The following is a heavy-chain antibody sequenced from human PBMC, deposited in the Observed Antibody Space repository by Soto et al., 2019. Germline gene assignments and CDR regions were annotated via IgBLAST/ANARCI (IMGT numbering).Heavy chain of an antibody. Sequence: PGGSLRLSCAASGFTFSSYAMSWVRQAPGKGLEWVSAISGSGGSTYYADSVKGRFTISRDNSKNTLYLQMNSLRAEDTAVYYCARPPYSSSWYYFDYWGQGTLVTVSS. J-gene: IGHJ4*02. D-gene: IGHD6-13*01. CDR2: ISGSGGST. CDR1: GFTFSSYA. V-gene: IGHV3-23*01. CDR3: ARPPYSSSWYYFDY.